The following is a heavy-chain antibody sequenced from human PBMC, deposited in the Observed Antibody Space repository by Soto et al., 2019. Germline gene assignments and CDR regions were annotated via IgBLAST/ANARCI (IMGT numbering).Heavy chain of an antibody. Sequence: QVQLVQSGAEVKKPGSSVKVSCKASGGTFSSYAISWVRQAPGQGLEWMGGLIPIFGTANYAQKFQGRVTITADKSTSTADMELSSLRSEDTAVYYCARDLTSIDYDSSGYLTWFDPWGQGTLVTVSS. CDR2: LIPIFGTA. V-gene: IGHV1-69*06. CDR3: ARDLTSIDYDSSGYLTWFDP. CDR1: GGTFSSYA. J-gene: IGHJ5*02. D-gene: IGHD3-22*01.